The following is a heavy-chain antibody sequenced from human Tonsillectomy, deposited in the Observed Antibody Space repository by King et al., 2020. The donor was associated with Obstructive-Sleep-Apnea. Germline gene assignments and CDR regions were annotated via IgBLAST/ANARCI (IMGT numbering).Heavy chain of an antibody. CDR2: IYYSGST. CDR3: ARARSYFYGMDV. J-gene: IGHJ6*02. Sequence: QVPLQESGPGLVKPSQTLSLSCTVSGGSISSGGHYWSWIRQHPGKGLEWIGYIYYSGSTYYNPSLKSRVTISVDTSKNQFSLKLSSVSAADTAVYYCARARSYFYGMDVWGQGTTVTVSS. CDR1: GGSISSGGHY. V-gene: IGHV4-31*03.